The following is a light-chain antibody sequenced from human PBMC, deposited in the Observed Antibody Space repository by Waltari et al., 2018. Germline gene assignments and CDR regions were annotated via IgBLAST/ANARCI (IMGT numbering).Light chain of an antibody. Sequence: QSALTQPASVSGSPGQSITISCTGTISDVGGYNYVAWYQQHPGKAPKLMIFDASNRPSGVAIRFSRAKSGNTASLTLSGLQAEDEADYYCSSYASGSTLVVFGGGTKLTVL. CDR1: ISDVGGYNY. CDR3: SSYASGSTLVV. CDR2: DAS. V-gene: IGLV2-14*03. J-gene: IGLJ2*01.